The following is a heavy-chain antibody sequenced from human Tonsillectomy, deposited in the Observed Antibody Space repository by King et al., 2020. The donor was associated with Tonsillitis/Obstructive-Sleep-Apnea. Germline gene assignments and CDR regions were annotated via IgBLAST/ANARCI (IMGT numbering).Heavy chain of an antibody. V-gene: IGHV3-23*04. CDR2: ISGSGDT. D-gene: IGHD1-1*01. J-gene: IGHJ1*01. Sequence: VQLVESGGGLVQPGESLRLSCAASGFTFSSYAMSWVRQTPGKGLEWVSGISGSGDTFYADSVRGRFTISRDNSKDMLHLQMNSLRAEDTAMYYCAKEATTLGNPLFHHWGQGTLVTVS. CDR3: AKEATTLGNPLFHH. CDR1: GFTFSSYA.